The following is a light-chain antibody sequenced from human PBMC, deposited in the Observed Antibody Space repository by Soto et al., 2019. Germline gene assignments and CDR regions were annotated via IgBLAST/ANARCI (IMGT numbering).Light chain of an antibody. CDR2: AAS. J-gene: IGKJ2*03. CDR1: QNILTY. V-gene: IGKV1-39*01. Sequence: DIQMTQSPSSLSASVGDRVIISCRASQNILTYLNWYQQKPGKAPELLIYAASNLRRGVPSGFSGTGSGTDFRLTISSLQPEDFATYFCHQNYGLPPYGFGQGTKLES. CDR3: HQNYGLPPYG.